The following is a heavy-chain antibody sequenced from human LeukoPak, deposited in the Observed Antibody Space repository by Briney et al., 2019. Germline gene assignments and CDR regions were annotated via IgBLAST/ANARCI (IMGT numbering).Heavy chain of an antibody. CDR1: GASISSYY. V-gene: IGHV4-59*01. J-gene: IGHJ4*02. D-gene: IGHD6-13*01. CDR3: ASGPYPAAGTDHQFDY. CDR2: IYYGGST. Sequence: SETLSLTCTVSGASISSYYWSWIRQPPGKGLEWIGYIYYGGSTKYNPSLKSRVTISVDTSKSQFSLKVGSVTAEDTAVYYCASGPYPAAGTDHQFDYWGQGTLVTVSS.